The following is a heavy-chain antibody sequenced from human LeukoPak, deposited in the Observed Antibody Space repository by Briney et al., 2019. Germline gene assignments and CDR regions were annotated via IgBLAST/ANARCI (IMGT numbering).Heavy chain of an antibody. J-gene: IGHJ4*02. CDR2: IISSSRTI. CDR3: ARRDTAMALDY. D-gene: IGHD5-18*01. Sequence: GGSLRLSCAASGFYFDSYTMNWVRQAPGKGLEWVSYIISSSRTIYYADSVKGRFTISRDNAKSSLYLQMNSLRAEDTAVYYCARRDTAMALDYWGQGTLVTVSS. V-gene: IGHV3-48*01. CDR1: GFYFDSYT.